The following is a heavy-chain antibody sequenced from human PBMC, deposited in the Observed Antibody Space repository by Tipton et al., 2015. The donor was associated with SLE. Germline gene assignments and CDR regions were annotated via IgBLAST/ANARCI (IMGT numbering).Heavy chain of an antibody. V-gene: IGHV4-4*07. CDR3: ARESGVSDAFDI. CDR1: GGSIKNYN. CDR2: IYTSGNT. Sequence: TLSLTCIVSGGSIKNYNWSWIRQSAGRGLEWVGCIYTSGNTNYNPSLKSRVTISVDTSKNQFSLKLRSVTAADTAVYYCARESGVSDAFDIWGQGTMVTVSS. J-gene: IGHJ3*02. D-gene: IGHD2-8*01.